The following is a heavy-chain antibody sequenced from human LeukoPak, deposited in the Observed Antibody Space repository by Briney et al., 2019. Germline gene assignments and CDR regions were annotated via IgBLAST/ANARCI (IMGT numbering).Heavy chain of an antibody. CDR3: AKRDHYDSNTYSPLFET. V-gene: IGHV3-23*01. CDR1: GFTFSGYA. D-gene: IGHD3-22*01. Sequence: GGSLRLSCAASGFTFSGYAMACVRQAPGKGLEWVSGISGSGGKTYYADSVTGRFTISRDNSKNTLFLQMNSLRAEDTAVYYCAKRDHYDSNTYSPLFETWGQGTLVTVSS. CDR2: ISGSGGKT. J-gene: IGHJ5*02.